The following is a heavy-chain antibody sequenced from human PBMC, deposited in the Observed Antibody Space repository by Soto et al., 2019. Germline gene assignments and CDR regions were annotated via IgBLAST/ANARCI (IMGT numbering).Heavy chain of an antibody. D-gene: IGHD3-22*01. Sequence: SVKVSCKASGGTFSSYAISWVRQAAGQGLEWMGGIIPIFGTANYAQKFQGRVTITADESTSTAYMELSSLRSEDTAVYYCARGVVYYDSSGYYPDAFDIWGQGKMVTVSS. CDR1: GGTFSSYA. V-gene: IGHV1-69*13. CDR3: ARGVVYYDSSGYYPDAFDI. J-gene: IGHJ3*02. CDR2: IIPIFGTA.